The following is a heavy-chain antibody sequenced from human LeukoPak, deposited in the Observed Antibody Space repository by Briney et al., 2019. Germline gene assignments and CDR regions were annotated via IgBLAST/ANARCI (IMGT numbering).Heavy chain of an antibody. CDR1: GFTFSSYG. V-gene: IGHV3-30*02. D-gene: IGHD2-15*01. CDR3: AKAPIYSRSGGSYTKPGYFDY. J-gene: IGHJ4*02. Sequence: PGGSLRLSGAASGFTFSSYGMHWVRQAPGKGLEWVAFIRYDGSNKYYADSVKGRFTISRDNSKNTLYLQMNSLRAEDTAVYYCAKAPIYSRSGGSYTKPGYFDYWGQGTLVTVSS. CDR2: IRYDGSNK.